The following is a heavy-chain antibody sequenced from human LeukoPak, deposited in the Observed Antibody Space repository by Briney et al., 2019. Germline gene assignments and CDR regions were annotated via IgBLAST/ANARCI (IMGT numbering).Heavy chain of an antibody. V-gene: IGHV3-7*01. Sequence: GGSLRLSCAASGFSFNTFWMNWVRQAPGEGLERVASINQGGTEKYYVDSVKGRFTISRDNAKNSLYLQMYSLRAEDTAVYYCARDGPPAGLYFDNWGQGTLVTVSS. CDR1: GFSFNTFW. CDR3: ARDGPPAGLYFDN. D-gene: IGHD2-2*01. J-gene: IGHJ4*02. CDR2: INQGGTEK.